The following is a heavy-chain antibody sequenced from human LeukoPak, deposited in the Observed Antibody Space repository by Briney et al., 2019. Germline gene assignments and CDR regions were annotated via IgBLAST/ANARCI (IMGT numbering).Heavy chain of an antibody. CDR3: ARGEINWNDVLSNWFDP. D-gene: IGHD1-20*01. Sequence: PSETLSLTCTVSSYSISSGYYWGWIRQPPGKGLEWIGSIYYSGSTYYNPSLKSRVTISVDTSKNQFSLKLSSVTAADTAVYYCARGEINWNDVLSNWFDPWGQGTLVTVSS. CDR1: SYSISSGYY. J-gene: IGHJ5*02. CDR2: IYYSGST. V-gene: IGHV4-38-2*02.